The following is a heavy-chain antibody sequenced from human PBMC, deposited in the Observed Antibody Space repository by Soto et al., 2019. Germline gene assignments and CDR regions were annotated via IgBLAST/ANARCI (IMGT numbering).Heavy chain of an antibody. Sequence: SETLPLTCTVSSGSFSTYYWSWIRQPAGKGLEWIGRIYSSGSTLYNPSLKSRVTMSVDTSRNQFSLKLNSVTAADTAVYYCAGGAAADYFDYWGQVPLVT. V-gene: IGHV4-4*07. CDR2: IYSSGST. D-gene: IGHD6-13*01. CDR1: SGSFSTYY. J-gene: IGHJ4*02. CDR3: AGGAAADYFDY.